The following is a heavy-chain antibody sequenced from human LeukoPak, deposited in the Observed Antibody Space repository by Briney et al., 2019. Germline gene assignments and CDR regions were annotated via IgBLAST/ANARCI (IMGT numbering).Heavy chain of an antibody. D-gene: IGHD3-22*01. CDR3: ARHGNYYDTSQSDP. CDR1: GYSISSGYY. CDR2: VYHSGST. Sequence: SETLSLTCAVSGYSISSGYYWGWIRQPPGKGLEWIGSVYHSGSTYYNPSLKSRVTISVDTSKNQFSLELSSVTAADTAVYYCARHGNYYDTSQSDPWGQGTLVTVSS. V-gene: IGHV4-38-2*01. J-gene: IGHJ5*02.